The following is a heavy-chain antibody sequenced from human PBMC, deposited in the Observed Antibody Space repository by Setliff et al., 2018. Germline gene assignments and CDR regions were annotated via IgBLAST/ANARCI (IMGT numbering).Heavy chain of an antibody. J-gene: IGHJ6*03. V-gene: IGHV4-61*05. D-gene: IGHD3-3*01. CDR2: IYSSGTT. Sequence: KPSETLSLTCSVFGDSLTRSSSWWGWIRQPAGKGLEWIGNIYSSGTTKYNPSLKSRVTISVDTSKRQFSLNLLSVTAADTAVYYCARMSRYSEFWSGYAEDYYSSYIDVWGTGATVTSP. CDR3: ARMSRYSEFWSGYAEDYYSSYIDV. CDR1: GDSLTRSSSW.